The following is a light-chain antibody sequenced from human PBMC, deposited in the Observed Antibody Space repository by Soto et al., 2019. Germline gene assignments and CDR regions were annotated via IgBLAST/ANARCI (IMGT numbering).Light chain of an antibody. J-gene: IGKJ2*01. CDR3: LQDYNYPPT. V-gene: IGKV1-6*01. CDR2: AAS. Sequence: AIPMTQSPSSLSASVGDRVTITCRASQGLRNDLGWYQQKPGKPPKLLIYAASSLQSGVPSRFSCIGSGTDFTLTISSLQPEDFATYYCLQDYNYPPTFGQGTKLEIK. CDR1: QGLRND.